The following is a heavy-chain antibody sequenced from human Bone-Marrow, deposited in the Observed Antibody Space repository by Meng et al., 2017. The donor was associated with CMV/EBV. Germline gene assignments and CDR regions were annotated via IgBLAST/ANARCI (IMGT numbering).Heavy chain of an antibody. CDR1: GFTVSSNY. Sequence: ESLKISCAASGFTVSSNYMSWIRQPPGKGLEWIGEINRSGNTNYNPSLKSRVTMSVDTSKNQFSLKLSSVTAADTAVYYCARGHLYQLLYGNWFDPWGQGTLVTVSS. V-gene: IGHV4-34*01. CDR3: ARGHLYQLLYGNWFDP. D-gene: IGHD1-26*01. CDR2: INRSGNT. J-gene: IGHJ5*02.